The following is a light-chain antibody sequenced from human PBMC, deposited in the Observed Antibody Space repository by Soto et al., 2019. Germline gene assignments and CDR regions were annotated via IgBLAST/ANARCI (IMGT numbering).Light chain of an antibody. CDR1: SGHNSYA. CDR3: QTWSTDIRV. CDR2: LNSDGSH. J-gene: IGLJ3*02. Sequence: QLVLTQPPSASASLGASVKLTCTLSSGHNSYAIAWHQQQPEKGPRYLMKLNSDGSHSKGDGIPDRFSGSGSGAERYLTISSLQSEDEADYYCQTWSTDIRVFGGGTKLTVL. V-gene: IGLV4-69*01.